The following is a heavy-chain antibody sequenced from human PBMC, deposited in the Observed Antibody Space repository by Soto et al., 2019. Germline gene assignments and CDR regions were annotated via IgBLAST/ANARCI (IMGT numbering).Heavy chain of an antibody. CDR2: INPNSGGT. J-gene: IGHJ6*02. CDR3: ARAHFGAARGYYYYYGMDV. CDR1: GYTFTGYY. V-gene: IGHV1-2*04. D-gene: IGHD3-3*01. Sequence: ASVKVSCKASGYTFTGYYMHWVRQAPGQGLEWMGWINPNSGGTNYAQKFQGWVTMTRDTSISTAYMELSRLRSDDTAVYYCARAHFGAARGYYYYYGMDVWGRGTTFTVAS.